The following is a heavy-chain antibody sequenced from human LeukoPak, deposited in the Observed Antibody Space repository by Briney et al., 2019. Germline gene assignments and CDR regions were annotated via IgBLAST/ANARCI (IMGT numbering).Heavy chain of an antibody. J-gene: IGHJ5*02. CDR2: IYYSGST. D-gene: IGHD6-19*01. CDR1: GGSISSSSYY. V-gene: IGHV4-39*01. CDR3: ARPSSGWSNWFDP. Sequence: SETLSLTCTVSGGSISSSSYYRGWIRQPPAKGLDWIGSIYYSGSTYYNPSLKSRVTISVGTSKNQFSLKLSSVTAADTAVYYCARPSSGWSNWFDPWGQGTLVTVSS.